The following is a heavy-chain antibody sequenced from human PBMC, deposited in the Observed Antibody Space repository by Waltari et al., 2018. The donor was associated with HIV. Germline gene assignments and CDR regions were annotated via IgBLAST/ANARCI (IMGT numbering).Heavy chain of an antibody. V-gene: IGHV3-13*04. CDR2: IGTAGDT. CDR3: ARALRGSGMGWFDP. D-gene: IGHD3-10*01. CDR1: GFTFSSYD. J-gene: IGHJ5*02. Sequence: EVQLVESGGGLVQPGGSLRLSCAASGFTFSSYDMHWVRQATGKGLECVSVIGTAGDTYYPGSVKGRFTISRENAKNSLYLQMNSLRAGDTAVYYCARALRGSGMGWFDPWGQGTLVTVSS.